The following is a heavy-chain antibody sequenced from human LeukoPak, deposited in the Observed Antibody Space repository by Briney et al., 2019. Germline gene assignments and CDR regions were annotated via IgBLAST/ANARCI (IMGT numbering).Heavy chain of an antibody. J-gene: IGHJ6*02. CDR1: GFTFSTYT. CDR2: MSSSSNYI. Sequence: GGSLRLSCAASGFTFSTYTMNWVRQAPGKGLEWVSSMSSSSNYIYYADSVKGRFTISRDNAKNSLYLQMNSLRAEDTAVYYCARISNYDIGGYSYYYYGMDVWGLGTTVTVSS. D-gene: IGHD3-22*01. CDR3: ARISNYDIGGYSYYYYGMDV. V-gene: IGHV3-21*01.